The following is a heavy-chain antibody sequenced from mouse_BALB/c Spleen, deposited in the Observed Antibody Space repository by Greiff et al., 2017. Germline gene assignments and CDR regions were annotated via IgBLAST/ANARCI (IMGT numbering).Heavy chain of an antibody. V-gene: IGHV1-69*01. CDR2: IDTSDSYT. CDR3: ARGGGNHYFDD. D-gene: IGHD1-1*02. J-gene: IGHJ2*01. CDR1: GYTFTDYW. Sequence: QVQLQQPGAELVMPGASVKMSCKASGYTFTDYWMHWVKQRPGQGLEWIGAIDTSDSYTSYNQKFKGKATLTVDESSSTAYMQLSSLTSEDSAVYYCARGGGNHYFDDWGPGTTLTVSS.